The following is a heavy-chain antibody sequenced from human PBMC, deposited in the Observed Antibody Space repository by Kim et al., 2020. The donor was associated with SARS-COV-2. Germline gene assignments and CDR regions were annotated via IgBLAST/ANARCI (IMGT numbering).Heavy chain of an antibody. D-gene: IGHD3-22*01. V-gene: IGHV3-43*02. CDR1: GFTFDDYA. CDR3: AKDVGDGTYYYDSSGYDAFDI. CDR2: ISGDGGST. Sequence: GWSLRLSCAASGFTFDDYAMHWVRQAPGKGLEWVSLISGDGGSTYYADSVKGRFTISRDNSKNSLYLQMNSLRTEDTALYYCAKDVGDGTYYYDSSGYDAFDIWGQGTMVTVSS. J-gene: IGHJ3*02.